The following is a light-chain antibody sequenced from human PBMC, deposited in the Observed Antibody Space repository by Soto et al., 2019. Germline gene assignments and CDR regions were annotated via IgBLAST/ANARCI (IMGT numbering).Light chain of an antibody. CDR3: QQRTNWQYT. J-gene: IGKJ2*01. CDR2: DAS. Sequence: EIVLTQSPATLSLSPGERATLSCRASQSVSSHLAWYQQKPGQAPRLLIYDASNRATCIPARFSGSGSGTDFTLTISSLEPEDFAVYYCQQRTNWQYTFGQGTKLEIK. CDR1: QSVSSH. V-gene: IGKV3-11*01.